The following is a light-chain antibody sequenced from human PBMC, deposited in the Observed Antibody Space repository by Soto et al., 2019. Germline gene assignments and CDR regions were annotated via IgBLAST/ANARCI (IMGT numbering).Light chain of an antibody. CDR3: SSYRSTNPYV. Sequence: QSALTQPASVSGFPGQSITISCTGTSSDIGGYKYVSWYQQYPGKAPRLIIYEVSDRPLGVSNRFSGSKSGNTASLTISGLQAEDEADYYCSSYRSTNPYVFGTGTKLTVL. CDR2: EVS. J-gene: IGLJ1*01. V-gene: IGLV2-14*01. CDR1: SSDIGGYKY.